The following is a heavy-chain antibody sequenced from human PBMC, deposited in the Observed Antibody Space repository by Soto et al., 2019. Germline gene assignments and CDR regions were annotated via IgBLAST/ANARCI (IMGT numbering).Heavy chain of an antibody. V-gene: IGHV2-26*04. CDR1: GFSLSNAGLG. CDR3: ASTYSTSWYWFDP. D-gene: IGHD6-13*01. Sequence: QVTVKESGPVLVKPTETLTLTCTVSGFSLSNAGLGVSWIRQPPGKALEWLAHIFSNDEKSYSTSLKSRLTIPKDTSKRQVVLIIPTMDPVDTATYYCASTYSTSWYWFDPWGQGTRVTVSS. CDR2: IFSNDEK. J-gene: IGHJ5*02.